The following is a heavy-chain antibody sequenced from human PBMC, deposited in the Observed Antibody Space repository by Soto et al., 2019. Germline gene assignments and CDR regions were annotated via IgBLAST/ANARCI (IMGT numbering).Heavy chain of an antibody. V-gene: IGHV1-69*02. D-gene: IGHD3-22*01. CDR3: ARAGDSSGYYYAFSGI. J-gene: IGHJ4*02. CDR2: IIPILGIA. CDR1: GGTFSSYT. Sequence: QVQLVQSGAEVKKPGSSVKVSCKASGGTFSSYTISWVRQAPGQGLEWMGRIIPILGIANYAQKFQGRVTMPADKSTSTAYMELSSLRSEDTAVYYCARAGDSSGYYYAFSGIWGQGTLVTVSS.